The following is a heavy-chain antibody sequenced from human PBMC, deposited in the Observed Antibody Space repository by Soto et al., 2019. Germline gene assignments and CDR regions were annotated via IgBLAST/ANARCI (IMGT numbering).Heavy chain of an antibody. CDR3: AADLGGAAAGF. V-gene: IGHV1-58*01. CDR1: GFTFTSSA. J-gene: IGHJ4*02. CDR2: IVVGSGNT. D-gene: IGHD6-13*01. Sequence: QMQLVQSGPEVKKPGTSVKVSCKASGFTFTSSAVQWVRQARGQRLEWIGWIVVGSGNTNYAQKFQERVTITRDMSTSTAYMELSSLRSEDTAVYYCAADLGGAAAGFWGQGPLVTVSS.